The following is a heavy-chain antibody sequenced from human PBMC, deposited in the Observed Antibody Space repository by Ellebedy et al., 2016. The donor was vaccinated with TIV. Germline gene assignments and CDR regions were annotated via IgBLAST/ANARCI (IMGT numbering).Heavy chain of an antibody. Sequence: GESLKISCAASGLTVSSSYMGWVRQAPGKGLEWVSLIYSGGSTFYPDSLKDRFTVSRDSSKNSLYLHMNSLRAEDTAVYYCARYFGYGYFDYWGQGTLVTVSS. V-gene: IGHV3-66*01. CDR1: GLTVSSSY. D-gene: IGHD5-18*01. CDR3: ARYFGYGYFDY. CDR2: IYSGGST. J-gene: IGHJ4*02.